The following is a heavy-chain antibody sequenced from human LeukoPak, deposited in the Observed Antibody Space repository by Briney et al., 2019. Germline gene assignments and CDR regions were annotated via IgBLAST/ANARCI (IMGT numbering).Heavy chain of an antibody. D-gene: IGHD2-15*01. CDR1: GFTFSSYG. V-gene: IGHV3-7*01. Sequence: GGSLRLSCAASGFTFSSYGMTWVRQAPGKGLEWVANINQDGSEKFYVDSVKGRFTISRDNAKNSLYLQFNSLRAEDTAVYYCARERASGYCSGGGCYGYFDYWGQGTLVIVSS. CDR3: ARERASGYCSGGGCYGYFDY. J-gene: IGHJ4*02. CDR2: INQDGSEK.